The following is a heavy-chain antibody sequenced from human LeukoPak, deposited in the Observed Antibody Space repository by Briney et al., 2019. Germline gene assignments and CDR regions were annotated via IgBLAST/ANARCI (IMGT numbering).Heavy chain of an antibody. V-gene: IGHV3-9*01. Sequence: PGRSLRLSCAASGFTFDDYAMHWVRQAPGKGLEWVSGISWNSGSIGYADSVKGRFTISRDNAKNSLYLQMNSLRAEDTALYYCAKDMLEGYDIFISAGFDPWGQGTLVTVSS. CDR1: GFTFDDYA. CDR2: ISWNSGSI. CDR3: AKDMLEGYDIFISAGFDP. J-gene: IGHJ5*02. D-gene: IGHD3-9*01.